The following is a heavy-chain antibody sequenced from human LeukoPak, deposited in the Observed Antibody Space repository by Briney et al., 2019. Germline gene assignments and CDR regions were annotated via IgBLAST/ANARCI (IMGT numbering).Heavy chain of an antibody. CDR1: GFTFSGYY. Sequence: PGGSLRLSCAASGFTFSGYYMSWIRHGPGQGLELVSYISSSGSTISYADSVKGRFTISRDNAKNSLYLQMNSLRAEDTAVYYCARFEASSGWVYYGMDVWGQGTTVTVSS. CDR3: ARFEASSGWVYYGMDV. V-gene: IGHV3-11*01. D-gene: IGHD6-19*01. CDR2: ISSSGSTI. J-gene: IGHJ6*02.